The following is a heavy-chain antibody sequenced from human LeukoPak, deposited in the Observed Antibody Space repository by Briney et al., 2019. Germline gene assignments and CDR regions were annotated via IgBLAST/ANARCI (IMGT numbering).Heavy chain of an antibody. D-gene: IGHD6-25*01. CDR3: TRENAAFSPFGY. V-gene: IGHV4-4*02. Sequence: SETLSLTCGVSGGSITTTNFWSWVRQTPRQGLEWIGEVSVSGLSDYNPSLRGRVTMSLDTSKNHLSLKLTSVTAADTAVYYCTRENAAFSPFGYWGQGSLVTV. CDR2: VSVSGLS. CDR1: GGSITTTNF. J-gene: IGHJ4*02.